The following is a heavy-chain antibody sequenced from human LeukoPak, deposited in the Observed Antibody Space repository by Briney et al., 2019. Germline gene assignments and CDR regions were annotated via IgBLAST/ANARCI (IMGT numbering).Heavy chain of an antibody. D-gene: IGHD6-13*01. CDR3: AREYIAADAFDI. CDR1: GFTVSSNS. CDR2: IYSDNT. J-gene: IGHJ3*02. V-gene: IGHV3-53*01. Sequence: GGSLRLSCTVSGFTVSSNSMSWVRQAPGKGLEWVSFIYSDNTHYSDSVKGRFTISRDNSKNTLYLQMNSLRAEDTAVYYCAREYIAADAFDIWGQGTMVTVSS.